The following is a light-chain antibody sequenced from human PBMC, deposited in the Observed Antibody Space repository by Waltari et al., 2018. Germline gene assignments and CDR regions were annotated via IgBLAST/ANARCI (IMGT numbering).Light chain of an antibody. CDR1: QSVSNK. CDR3: QQYDNWYT. CDR2: GAS. V-gene: IGKV3-15*01. Sequence: EIVMTQSPATLSVSPGERATLSCRASQSVSNKLAWYQQKPGQAPRLLIDGASTRAAGITDRFSGSGSGTEFTLTISGLQSEDFAVYYCQQYDNWYTFGQGTKLEIK. J-gene: IGKJ2*01.